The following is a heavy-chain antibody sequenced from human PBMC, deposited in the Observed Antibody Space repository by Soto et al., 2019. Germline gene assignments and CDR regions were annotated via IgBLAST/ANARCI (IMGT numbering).Heavy chain of an antibody. D-gene: IGHD3-10*02. CDR1: GGAISSGDYY. CDR2: TYYSGST. CDR3: AGEKQLFGGRVSCDY. J-gene: IGHJ4*02. Sequence: QVQLQESGPGLVKPSQTLSLTCTVSGGAISSGDYYWSWIRQPPGQGLEWIGYTYYSGSTYYNPSRKSGVTAAADTSKTHLALKLSSVTAADAAGYYGAGEKQLFGGRVSCDYWGQGTLVTVSS. V-gene: IGHV4-30-4*01.